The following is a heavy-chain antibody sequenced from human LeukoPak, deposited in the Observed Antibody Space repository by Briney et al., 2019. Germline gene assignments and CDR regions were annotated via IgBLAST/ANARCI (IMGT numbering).Heavy chain of an antibody. CDR2: INHSGST. J-gene: IGHJ4*02. CDR1: GGSFSGYY. CDR3: ARGSGSYWVKVYYFDY. D-gene: IGHD3-10*01. V-gene: IGHV4-34*01. Sequence: SETLSLTCAVYGGSFSGYYWSWIRQPPGKGLEWIGEINHSGSTNYNPSLKSRVTISVDTSKNQFSLKLSSVTAADTAVYYCARGSGSYWVKVYYFDYWGQGTLVTVSS.